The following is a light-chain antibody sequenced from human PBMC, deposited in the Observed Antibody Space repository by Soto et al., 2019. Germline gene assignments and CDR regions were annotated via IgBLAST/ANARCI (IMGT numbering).Light chain of an antibody. CDR2: DVS. J-gene: IGLJ2*01. V-gene: IGLV2-14*01. CDR3: STYTSSSTVV. Sequence: QSALTQPASVSGSPGQSITISCTGTSSDVGGYNYVSWYQQHPGKAPKLMIYDVSNRPSGVSIRFSGSKSGNTASLTISGLQAEDEADYYCSTYTSSSTVVFGGGNKLTVL. CDR1: SSDVGGYNY.